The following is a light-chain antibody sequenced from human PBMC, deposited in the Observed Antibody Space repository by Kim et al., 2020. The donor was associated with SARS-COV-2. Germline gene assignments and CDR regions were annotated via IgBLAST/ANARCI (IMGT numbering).Light chain of an antibody. CDR2: QDS. Sequence: SVSPAQTASITCSGDKLGAKYACWYQQTPGQSPVLVIYQDSKWPSGIPERFSGSNSGNTATLTISGTQAMDEADYYCQAWDSSTVVFGGGTQLTVL. CDR1: KLGAKY. J-gene: IGLJ2*01. CDR3: QAWDSSTVV. V-gene: IGLV3-1*01.